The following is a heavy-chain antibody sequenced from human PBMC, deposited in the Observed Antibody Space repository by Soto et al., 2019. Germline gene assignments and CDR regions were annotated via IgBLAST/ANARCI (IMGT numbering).Heavy chain of an antibody. V-gene: IGHV3-30*04. CDR1: GFTFSRYA. J-gene: IGHJ6*02. CDR3: AREVYYDSSGYWPYYYYGMDV. Sequence: PGGSLRLSCAASGFTFSRYAMYWVRQTPGKGLEWVAVKSYDGRNKYYADSVKGRFTISRDKSKNTLYLQMNSLRAEDTAVYYCAREVYYDSSGYWPYYYYGMDVWGQGTTVTVSS. D-gene: IGHD3-22*01. CDR2: KSYDGRNK.